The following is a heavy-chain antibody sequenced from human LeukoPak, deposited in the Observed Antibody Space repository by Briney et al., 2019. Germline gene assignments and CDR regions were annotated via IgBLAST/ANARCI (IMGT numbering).Heavy chain of an antibody. CDR2: ISSSNRYI. J-gene: IGHJ6*02. CDR3: ARASDYGDYFSGMDV. D-gene: IGHD4-17*01. V-gene: IGHV3-21*01. Sequence: PGGSLRLSCAASGFIFSSYSMNWVRQAPGKGLEWVSSISSSNRYIYYADSLKGRFTISRDNAKNSVYLQMNSLRAEDTAVYYCARASDYGDYFSGMDVWGQGTTVTVSS. CDR1: GFIFSSYS.